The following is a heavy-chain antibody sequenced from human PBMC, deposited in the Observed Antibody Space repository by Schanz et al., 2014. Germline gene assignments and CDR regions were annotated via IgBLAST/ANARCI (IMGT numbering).Heavy chain of an antibody. J-gene: IGHJ4*02. CDR3: AKDPPRGVRTPIKPTLDY. D-gene: IGHD3-10*01. CDR2: LRSDGSRR. CDR1: GYSFSDYD. V-gene: IGHV3-30*02. Sequence: VQLVESGGGVVQPGGSLRLSCVGSGYSFSDYDMYWIRQAPGKGLEWLAFLRSDGSRRDYADSVKGRFTISRDNSRNPLYLQMSSLRPEDTAVYYCAKDPPRGVRTPIKPTLDYWGQETRVTVS.